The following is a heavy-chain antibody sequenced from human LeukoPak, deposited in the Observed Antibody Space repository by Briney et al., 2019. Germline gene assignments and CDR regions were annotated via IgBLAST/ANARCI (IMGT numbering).Heavy chain of an antibody. CDR1: GGSISSYY. J-gene: IGHJ4*02. V-gene: IGHV4-59*01. Sequence: SETLSLTCTVSGGSISSYYWSWIRQPPGKGLEWIGYIYYSGSTNYNPSLKSRVTISVDTSKNQFSLKLSSVTAADTAVYYCARVSIDYGSGSYYPDYWGQGTLVTVSS. D-gene: IGHD3-10*01. CDR3: ARVSIDYGSGSYYPDY. CDR2: IYYSGST.